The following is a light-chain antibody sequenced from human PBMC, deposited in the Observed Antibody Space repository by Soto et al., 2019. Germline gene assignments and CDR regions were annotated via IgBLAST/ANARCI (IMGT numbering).Light chain of an antibody. CDR1: QDIRNY. CDR2: AAS. V-gene: IGKV1-27*01. J-gene: IGKJ4*01. Sequence: DLQMTQSPSSLAASVGDRVTITCRASQDIRNYLAWYQQKPGKVPKLLIYAASTLQSGVPSRFSGSGSGTDFTLTISSLQPEDAAIYYCQKYNSPAHTFGGGTKVEIK. CDR3: QKYNSPAHT.